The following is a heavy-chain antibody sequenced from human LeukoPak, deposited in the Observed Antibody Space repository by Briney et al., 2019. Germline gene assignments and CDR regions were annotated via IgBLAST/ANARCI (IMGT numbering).Heavy chain of an antibody. CDR2: IKQDGSEK. Sequence: GGSLRLSCAASGFTFSSYWMSWVRQAPGKGLEWVANIKQDGSEKYYVDSVKGRFTISRDNAKNSLYLQMNSLRAEDTAVYYCARDRFIVVVPAAKPFDYWGQGTLVTVSS. V-gene: IGHV3-7*01. CDR1: GFTFSSYW. J-gene: IGHJ4*02. CDR3: ARDRFIVVVPAAKPFDY. D-gene: IGHD2-2*02.